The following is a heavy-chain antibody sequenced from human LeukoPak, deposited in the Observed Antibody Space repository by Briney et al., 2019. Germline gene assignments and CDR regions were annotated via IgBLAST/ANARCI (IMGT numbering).Heavy chain of an antibody. D-gene: IGHD5-18*01. V-gene: IGHV3-15*01. J-gene: IGHJ4*02. CDR2: IKSKTDGGTT. CDR3: TTAAGTAMPDY. Sequence: GESLKISCAASGFTFSNAWMSWVRQAPGKGLEWVGRIKSKTDGGTTDYAAPVKGRFTISRDDSKNTLYLQMNSLKTEDTAVYYCTTAAGTAMPDYWGQGTLVTVSS. CDR1: GFTFSNAW.